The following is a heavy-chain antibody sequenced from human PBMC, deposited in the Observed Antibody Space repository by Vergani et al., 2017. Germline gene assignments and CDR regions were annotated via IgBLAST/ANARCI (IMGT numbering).Heavy chain of an antibody. CDR2: ISAYNGNT. CDR1: GYTFTSYG. Sequence: QVQLVQSGAEVKKPGASVKVSCKASGYTFTSYGISWVRQAPGQGLEWMGWISAYNGNTNSAQKLQGRVTMTTDTSTSTAYTELRSLSADDTAVYYCARDLEMATMRYNGFDPWGQGTLVTVSS. V-gene: IGHV1-18*01. CDR3: ARDLEMATMRYNGFDP. D-gene: IGHD5-24*01. J-gene: IGHJ5*02.